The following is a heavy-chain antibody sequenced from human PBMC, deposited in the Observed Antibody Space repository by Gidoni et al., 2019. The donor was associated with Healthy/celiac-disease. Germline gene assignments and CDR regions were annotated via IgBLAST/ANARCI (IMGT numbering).Heavy chain of an antibody. CDR3: ARGLNEYSSSPDAFDI. V-gene: IGHV1-69*01. CDR2: IIPIFGTA. CDR1: GGTFSSYA. D-gene: IGHD6-6*01. J-gene: IGHJ3*02. Sequence: QVQLVQSGAEVKKPGSSVKVSCKASGGTFSSYAISWVRQAPGQGLEWMGGIIPIFGTANYAQKVQGRVTITADESTSTAYMELSSLRSEDTAVYYCARGLNEYSSSPDAFDIWGQGTMVTVSS.